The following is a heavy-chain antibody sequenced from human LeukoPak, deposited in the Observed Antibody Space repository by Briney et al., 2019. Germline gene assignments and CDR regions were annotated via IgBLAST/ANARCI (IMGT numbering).Heavy chain of an antibody. CDR2: ISGSGGST. CDR1: GFTFSSYA. CDR3: AKGRPLSKPAAIGYYFDY. J-gene: IGHJ4*02. Sequence: GGSLRLSCAASGFTFSSYAMSWVRQAPGKGLEWVSAISGSGGSTYHADSVKGRFTISRDNSKTTLYLQMNSLRAEDTAVYYCAKGRPLSKPAAIGYYFDYRGQGTLVTVSS. V-gene: IGHV3-23*01. D-gene: IGHD2-2*01.